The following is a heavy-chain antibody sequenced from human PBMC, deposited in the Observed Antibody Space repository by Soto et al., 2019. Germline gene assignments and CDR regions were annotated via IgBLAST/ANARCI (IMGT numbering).Heavy chain of an antibody. CDR1: GFTFSSYA. Sequence: GGSLRLSCAASGFTFSSYAMSWVRRAPGKGLEWVSAISGSGGSTYYADSVKGRFTISRDNSKNTLYLQMNSLRAEDTAVYYCAKASRSYPTTYSSGSSPFDYWGQGTLVTVSS. CDR2: ISGSGGST. J-gene: IGHJ4*02. V-gene: IGHV3-23*01. D-gene: IGHD6-19*01. CDR3: AKASRSYPTTYSSGSSPFDY.